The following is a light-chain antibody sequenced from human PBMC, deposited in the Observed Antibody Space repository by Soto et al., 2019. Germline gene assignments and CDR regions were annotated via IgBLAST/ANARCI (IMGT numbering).Light chain of an antibody. CDR1: SGSIASNY. V-gene: IGLV6-57*03. CDR2: ENN. J-gene: IGLJ3*02. CDR3: QSYDSSSGV. Sequence: NFMLTQPHSVSESPGKTVTISCTRSSGSIASNYVQWYQQRPGSAPTTVIYENNQRPSGVPDRFSGSIDSSSNSASLIISGLKTEDEADYYCQSYDSSSGVFGGGIKLTVL.